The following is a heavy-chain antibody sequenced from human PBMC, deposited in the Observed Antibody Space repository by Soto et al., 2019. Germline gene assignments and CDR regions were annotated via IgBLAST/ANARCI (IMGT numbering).Heavy chain of an antibody. Sequence: GSLRLSCAASGFTFSSYGMHWVRQAPGKGLEWVAVIWYDGSNKYYADSVKGRFTISRDNSKNTLYLQMNSLRAEDTAVYYCAKHRIAARPLSYFDYWGQGTLVTVSS. V-gene: IGHV3-33*06. CDR1: GFTFSSYG. J-gene: IGHJ4*02. CDR2: IWYDGSNK. CDR3: AKHRIAARPLSYFDY. D-gene: IGHD6-6*01.